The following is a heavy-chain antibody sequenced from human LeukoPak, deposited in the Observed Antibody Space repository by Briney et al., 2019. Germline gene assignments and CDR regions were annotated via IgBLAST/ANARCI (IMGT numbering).Heavy chain of an antibody. V-gene: IGHV4-59*01. Sequence: SETLSLTCTVSGGSISSYYWSWIRQPPGKGLEWIGYIYYSGSTNYNPSLKSRVTISVDTSKNQFSLKLSSVTAADTAVYYCARTLTIFGVVIWGHMGVWGKGTTVTVSS. CDR3: ARTLTIFGVVIWGHMGV. CDR1: GGSISSYY. J-gene: IGHJ6*03. D-gene: IGHD3-3*01. CDR2: IYYSGST.